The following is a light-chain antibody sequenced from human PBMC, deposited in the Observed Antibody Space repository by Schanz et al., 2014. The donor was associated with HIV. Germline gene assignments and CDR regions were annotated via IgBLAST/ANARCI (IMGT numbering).Light chain of an antibody. CDR2: EVS. Sequence: SALTQPPSASGSPGQSVTISCTGTSSDVGAYNYVSWYQQHPGKAPKLMIYEVSKRPSGVPDRFSGSKSGTSASLAISGLQSEDEADYFCQSFDSSLNGVLFGGGTKLTVL. J-gene: IGLJ3*02. V-gene: IGLV2-8*01. CDR3: QSFDSSLNGVL. CDR1: SSDVGAYNY.